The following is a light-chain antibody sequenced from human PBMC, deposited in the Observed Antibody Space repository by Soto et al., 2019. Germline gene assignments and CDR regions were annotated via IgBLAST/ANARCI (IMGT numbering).Light chain of an antibody. Sequence: QSALTQPRSVSGSPGQSVTISCTGTSSDVGGYNYVSWYQQYPGKAPKVMIYDVNKRPSGVPDRFSGSKSGNTASLTISGLQSEDEADYDCGSYAGSSSRVFGTGTKATVL. CDR2: DVN. J-gene: IGLJ1*01. CDR3: GSYAGSSSRV. V-gene: IGLV2-11*01. CDR1: SSDVGGYNY.